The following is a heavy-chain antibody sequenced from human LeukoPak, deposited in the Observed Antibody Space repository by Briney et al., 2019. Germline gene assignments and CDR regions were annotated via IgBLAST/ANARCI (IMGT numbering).Heavy chain of an antibody. Sequence: PSETLSLTCAVYGGSFSGYYWSWIRQPPGKGLEWIGEINHSGSTNYNPSLKSRVTISVDTSKNQFSLKLSSVTAADTAVYYCARGPHYYGSGRPNYYYYYGMDVWGQGTTVTVS. V-gene: IGHV4-34*01. CDR3: ARGPHYYGSGRPNYYYYYGMDV. D-gene: IGHD3-10*01. CDR1: GGSFSGYY. CDR2: INHSGST. J-gene: IGHJ6*02.